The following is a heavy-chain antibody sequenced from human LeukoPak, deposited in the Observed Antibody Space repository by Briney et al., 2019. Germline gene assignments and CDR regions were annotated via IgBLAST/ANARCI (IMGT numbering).Heavy chain of an antibody. CDR3: AKDVSQFDP. Sequence: GGSLRLSCAASGSTFSSHTMNWVRQAPGKGLEWVSAISGSGGSTYYADSVKGRFTISRDNSKNTLYLQMNSLRAEDTAVYYCAKDVSQFDPWGQGTLVTVSS. V-gene: IGHV3-23*01. CDR1: GSTFSSHT. J-gene: IGHJ5*02. CDR2: ISGSGGST. D-gene: IGHD2-8*01.